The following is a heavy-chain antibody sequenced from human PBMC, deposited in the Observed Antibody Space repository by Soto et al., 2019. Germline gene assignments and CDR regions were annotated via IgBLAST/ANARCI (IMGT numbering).Heavy chain of an antibody. D-gene: IGHD3-9*01. Sequence: PGGSLRLSCAASGFTFSSYAMSWVRQAPGKGLEWVSAISGSGGSTYYADSVKGRFTISRDNSKNTLYLQMNSLRAEDTAVYYCAKDDREYFDWLLYDQTRPNYFDYWGQGTLVTVSS. CDR3: AKDDREYFDWLLYDQTRPNYFDY. CDR1: GFTFSSYA. J-gene: IGHJ4*02. V-gene: IGHV3-23*01. CDR2: ISGSGGST.